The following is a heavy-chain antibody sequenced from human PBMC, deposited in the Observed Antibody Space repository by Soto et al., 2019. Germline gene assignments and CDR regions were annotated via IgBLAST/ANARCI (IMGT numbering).Heavy chain of an antibody. CDR2: ISSGSSYI. Sequence: KAGGSLRLSCTAAGHTFSTYNMNWVRQAPGKGLEWVSSISSGSSYIYYADSVKGRFTISRDNAKNSLYLQMNSLRAEDTAVYYCATSIAVAAPFDYWGQGTLVTVSS. D-gene: IGHD6-19*01. J-gene: IGHJ4*02. CDR1: GHTFSTYN. V-gene: IGHV3-21*01. CDR3: ATSIAVAAPFDY.